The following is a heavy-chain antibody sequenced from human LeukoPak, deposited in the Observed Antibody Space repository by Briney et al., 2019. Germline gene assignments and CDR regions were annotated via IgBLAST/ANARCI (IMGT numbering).Heavy chain of an antibody. CDR1: GFTFSSYA. CDR3: ARDLVAAAGTENLLFDY. V-gene: IGHV3-30*04. Sequence: PGGSLRLSCAASGFTFSSYAMHWVRQAPGKGLEWVAVISYDGSNKYYADSVKGRFTISRDNSKNTLYLQINSLRAEDTAVYYCARDLVAAAGTENLLFDYWGQGTLVTVSS. D-gene: IGHD6-13*01. J-gene: IGHJ4*02. CDR2: ISYDGSNK.